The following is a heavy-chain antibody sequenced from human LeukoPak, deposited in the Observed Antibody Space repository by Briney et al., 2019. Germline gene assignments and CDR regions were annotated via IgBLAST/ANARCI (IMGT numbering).Heavy chain of an antibody. CDR2: ISGSGGST. CDR3: AKVRYYYDSSGYFY. Sequence: GGSLRPSCAASGFTFSSYAMSWVRQAPGKGLEWVSAISGSGGSTYYADSVKGRFTISRDNSKNTLYLQMNSLRAEDTAVYYCAKVRYYYDSSGYFYWGQGTLVTVSS. CDR1: GFTFSSYA. J-gene: IGHJ4*02. D-gene: IGHD3-22*01. V-gene: IGHV3-23*01.